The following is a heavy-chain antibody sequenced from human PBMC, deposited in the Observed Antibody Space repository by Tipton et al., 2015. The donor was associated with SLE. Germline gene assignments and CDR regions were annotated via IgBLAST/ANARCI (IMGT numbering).Heavy chain of an antibody. CDR3: ASQNWGDY. V-gene: IGHV3-9*01. CDR2: ISWNSGSI. Sequence: SLRLSCAASGFTFDDYAMHWVRQAPGKGLEWVSGISWNSGSIGYADSVKGRFTISRDNAKNSLYLQMNSLRAEDTAVYYCASQNWGDYWGQGTLVTVSS. CDR1: GFTFDDYA. D-gene: IGHD7-27*01. J-gene: IGHJ4*02.